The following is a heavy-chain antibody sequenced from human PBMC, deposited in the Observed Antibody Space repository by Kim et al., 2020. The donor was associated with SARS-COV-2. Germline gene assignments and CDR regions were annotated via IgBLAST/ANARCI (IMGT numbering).Heavy chain of an antibody. CDR2: STI. J-gene: IGHJ4*02. CDR3: AREGSLRPY. V-gene: IGHV3-48*04. Sequence: STIYYADSVKGRFTISRDNAKNSLYLQMNSLRAEDTAVYYCAREGSLRPYWGQGTLVTVSS. D-gene: IGHD3-22*01.